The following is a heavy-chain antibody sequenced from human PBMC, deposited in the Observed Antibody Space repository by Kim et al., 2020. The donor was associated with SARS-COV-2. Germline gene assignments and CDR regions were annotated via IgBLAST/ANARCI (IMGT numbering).Heavy chain of an antibody. J-gene: IGHJ3*02. D-gene: IGHD2-2*01. V-gene: IGHV4-59*01. CDR2: IYIRGST. CDR3: AREGLGYCSSTSCRPAKAFDI. Sequence: SETLSLTCTVSGGSISSYYWSWIRQPPGKGLEWIGYIYIRGSTNYNPSLKSRVTISVDTSKNQFSLKLSSVTAADTAVYYCAREGLGYCSSTSCRPAKAFDIWGQGTMVTVSS. CDR1: GGSISSYY.